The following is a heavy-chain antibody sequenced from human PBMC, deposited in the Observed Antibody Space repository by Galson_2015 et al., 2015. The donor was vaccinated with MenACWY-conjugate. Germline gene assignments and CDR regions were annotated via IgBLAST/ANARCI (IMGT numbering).Heavy chain of an antibody. Sequence: SLRLSCAASGFTFSTYSMNWVRQAPGKGLEWVSYISSSSSTIYYADSVKGRFTISRDNAKNSLYLQMNSLRAEDTAVYYCARWRQLQPDVFDYWGQGTLVTVSS. V-gene: IGHV3-48*04. CDR1: GFTFSTYS. D-gene: IGHD2-2*01. J-gene: IGHJ4*02. CDR2: ISSSSSTI. CDR3: ARWRQLQPDVFDY.